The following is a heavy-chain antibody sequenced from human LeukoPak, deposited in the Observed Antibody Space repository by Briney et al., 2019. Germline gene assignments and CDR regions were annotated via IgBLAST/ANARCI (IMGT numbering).Heavy chain of an antibody. CDR1: GGSISSGGYY. V-gene: IGHV4-31*03. CDR2: IYYSGST. J-gene: IGHJ4*02. CDR3: ARWGTMVRGVRGYYFDY. D-gene: IGHD3-10*01. Sequence: PSETLSLTCTVSGGSISSGGYYWSWIRQHPGKGLEWIGYIYYSGSTYYNPSLKSRVTISVDTSKSQFSLKLSSVTAADTAVYYCARWGTMVRGVRGYYFDYWGQGTLVTVSS.